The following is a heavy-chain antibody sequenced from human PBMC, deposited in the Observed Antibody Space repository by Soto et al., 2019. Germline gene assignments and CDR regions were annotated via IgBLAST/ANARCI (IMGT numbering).Heavy chain of an antibody. D-gene: IGHD6-13*01. CDR2: ISGSGGST. V-gene: IGHV3-23*01. CDR1: GFTFSIYA. CDR3: AKATRGGAATLIRDY. Sequence: EVQLLESGGGLVQPGGSLRLSCAAAGFTFSIYAMSWVRQAPGKGLEWVSAISGSGGSTYYADSVKGRFTISRDNSKTTLYLQMNSLRADDTAVCYCAKATRGGAATLIRDYWGQGTLVTVSS. J-gene: IGHJ4*02.